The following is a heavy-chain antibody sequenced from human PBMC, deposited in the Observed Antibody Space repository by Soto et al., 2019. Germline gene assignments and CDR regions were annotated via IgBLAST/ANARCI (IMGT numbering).Heavy chain of an antibody. Sequence: GGSLRLSCAASGFTFSSYSMNWVRQAPGKGLEWVSYISSSSSTIYYADSVKGRFTISRDNAKNSLYLQMNSLRAEDTAVYYCARDYGDYSTDAFDIWGQGTMVTVSS. CDR1: GFTFSSYS. D-gene: IGHD4-17*01. CDR3: ARDYGDYSTDAFDI. J-gene: IGHJ3*02. CDR2: ISSSSSTI. V-gene: IGHV3-48*01.